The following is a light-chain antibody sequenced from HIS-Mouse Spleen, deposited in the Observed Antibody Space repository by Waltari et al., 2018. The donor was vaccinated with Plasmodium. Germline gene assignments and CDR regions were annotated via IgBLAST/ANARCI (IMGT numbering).Light chain of an antibody. CDR3: QSADSSGTYVV. V-gene: IGLV3-25*03. Sequence: SYELTQPPSVSVSPGQTARITCSGDALPKQYAYWYQQKPGQAPVLVIYNDSERPSGLPERFSGSSSWTTVTLTISGVQAEDEADYYCQSADSSGTYVVFGGGTKLTVL. CDR2: NDS. CDR1: ALPKQY. J-gene: IGLJ2*01.